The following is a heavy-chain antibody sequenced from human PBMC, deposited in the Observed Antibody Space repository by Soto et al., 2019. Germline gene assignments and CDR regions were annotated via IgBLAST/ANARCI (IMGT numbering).Heavy chain of an antibody. D-gene: IGHD3-22*01. V-gene: IGHV3-33*01. J-gene: IGHJ5*02. CDR2: IWFDGSKE. CDR3: ARAHTMMILDRFDP. CDR1: GFKFRNYA. Sequence: PGGSLRLSCAASGFKFRNYAIHWVRQAPGKGLEWLAVIWFDGSKEYYADSVKGRFTISRDNSKNTVYLDMNSLTADDSGVFYCARAHTMMILDRFDPWGHGTLVTVSS.